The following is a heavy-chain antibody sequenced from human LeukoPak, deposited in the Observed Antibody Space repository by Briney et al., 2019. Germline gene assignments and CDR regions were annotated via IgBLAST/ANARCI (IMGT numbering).Heavy chain of an antibody. V-gene: IGHV4-59*08. Sequence: SETLSLTCTVSGGSISSYYWSWIRQPPGKGLEWIGYIYYSGSTNYNPSLKSRVTISVDTSKNQFSLKLSSVTAADTAVYYCARHRYCSSTGCYLRSNYYYYYMDVWGKGTTVTVSS. CDR1: GGSISSYY. CDR2: IYYSGST. CDR3: ARHRYCSSTGCYLRSNYYYYYMDV. D-gene: IGHD2-2*01. J-gene: IGHJ6*03.